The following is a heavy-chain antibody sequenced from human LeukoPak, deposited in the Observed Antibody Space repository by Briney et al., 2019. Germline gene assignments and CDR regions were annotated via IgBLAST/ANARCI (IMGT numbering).Heavy chain of an antibody. D-gene: IGHD1-26*01. CDR3: ARHDSSSGLPYYFDY. Sequence: PSETLSLTCTVSGGSINNYYWSWIRQPPGKGLERIGYIYYRGSTNYNPSLKSRVTISVDTSKNQFSLILSSVTAADTAVYYCARHDSSSGLPYYFDYWGQGTLVTVSS. V-gene: IGHV4-59*08. CDR1: GGSINNYY. CDR2: IYYRGST. J-gene: IGHJ4*02.